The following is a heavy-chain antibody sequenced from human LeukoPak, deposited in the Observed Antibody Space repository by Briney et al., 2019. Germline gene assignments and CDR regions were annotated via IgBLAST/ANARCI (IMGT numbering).Heavy chain of an antibody. CDR2: ISYDGSNK. D-gene: IGHD6-13*01. CDR3: ARASAAAAGLATYYFDY. CDR1: GFTFSSYA. Sequence: GGSLRLSCAASGFTFSSYAMHWVRQAPGKGLEWVAVISYDGSNKYYADSVKGRFTISRDNSKNTLYLQMNSLRAEDTAVYYCARASAAAAGLATYYFDYWGQGTLVTVSS. V-gene: IGHV3-30-3*01. J-gene: IGHJ4*02.